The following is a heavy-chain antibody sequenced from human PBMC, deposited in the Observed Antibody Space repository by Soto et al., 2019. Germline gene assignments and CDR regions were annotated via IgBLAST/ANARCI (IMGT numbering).Heavy chain of an antibody. CDR2: ISAYNGNT. CDR3: ARDKNDYADYHIDY. D-gene: IGHD4-17*01. V-gene: IGHV1-18*01. Sequence: ASVKVSCKAAGYTFTSYGISWVRQAPGQGLEWMGWISAYNGNTNYAQKLQGRVTMTTDTSTSTAYMELRSLRSDDTAVYYCARDKNDYADYHIDYWGQGTLVTVS. J-gene: IGHJ4*02. CDR1: GYTFTSYG.